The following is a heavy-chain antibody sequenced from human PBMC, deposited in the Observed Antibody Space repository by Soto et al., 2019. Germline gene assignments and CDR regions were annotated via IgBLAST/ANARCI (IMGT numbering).Heavy chain of an antibody. D-gene: IGHD2-21*01. CDR3: ASSKYDVVAGSVWFDP. CDR1: CGSISSGDYY. CDR2: MYHSGNT. J-gene: IGHJ5*02. V-gene: IGHV4-30-4*01. Sequence: SETLSLTCTVSCGSISSGDYYWSWIRQPPGKGLEWIGYMYHSGNTYYNPSLKGRVTNSLDHSRNQFSLRLNPVTAADTAVYFCASSKYDVVAGSVWFDPWGQGTLVTVSS.